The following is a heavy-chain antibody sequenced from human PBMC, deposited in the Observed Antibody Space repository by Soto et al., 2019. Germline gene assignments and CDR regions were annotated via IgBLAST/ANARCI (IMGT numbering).Heavy chain of an antibody. Sequence: SETLSLTCTVSGGSISSYYWSWIRQPAGKGLEWIGRIYTSGSTNYNPSLKSRVTMSVDTSKNQFSLKLSSVTAADTAVYYCARDGSVYDFWSGYSRSAYYYYGMDVWGQGTTVTVSS. J-gene: IGHJ6*02. CDR1: GGSISSYY. CDR3: ARDGSVYDFWSGYSRSAYYYYGMDV. V-gene: IGHV4-4*07. CDR2: IYTSGST. D-gene: IGHD3-3*01.